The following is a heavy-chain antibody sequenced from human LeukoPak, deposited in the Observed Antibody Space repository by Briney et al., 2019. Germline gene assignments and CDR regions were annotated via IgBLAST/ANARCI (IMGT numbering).Heavy chain of an antibody. Sequence: GGSLRLSCAASGFTFSSYAMSWVRQAPGKGLEWVSVISGSGGSTYYADSVKGRFTISRDNSKNTLYLQMNSLRAEDTAVYYCAKPGRAAAGFPNYYMDVWGKGTTVTVSS. D-gene: IGHD6-13*01. J-gene: IGHJ6*03. CDR3: AKPGRAAAGFPNYYMDV. CDR1: GFTFSSYA. V-gene: IGHV3-23*01. CDR2: ISGSGGST.